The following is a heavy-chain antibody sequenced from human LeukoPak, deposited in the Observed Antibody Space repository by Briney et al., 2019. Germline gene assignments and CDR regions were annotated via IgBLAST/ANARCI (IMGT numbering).Heavy chain of an antibody. CDR2: ISSSSSYI. D-gene: IGHD2-2*02. CDR1: GFTFSSYS. V-gene: IGHV3-21*01. J-gene: IGHJ6*03. Sequence: KTGGSLRLSCAASGFTFSSYSMNWVRQAPGKGLEWVSSISSSSSYIYYADSVKGRFTISRDNAKNSLYLQMNSLRAEDTAVYYCASTAGYCSSTSCYTYYYYMDVWGKGTTVTVSS. CDR3: ASTAGYCSSTSCYTYYYYMDV.